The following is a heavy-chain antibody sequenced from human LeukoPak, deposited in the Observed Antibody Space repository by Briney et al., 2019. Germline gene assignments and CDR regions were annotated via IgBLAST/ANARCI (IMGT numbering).Heavy chain of an antibody. D-gene: IGHD3-22*01. CDR3: AKDPLLNYDSSGYYSLGAFDI. V-gene: IGHV3-23*01. Sequence: GGSLRLSRAASGFTFSSYDMSWVRQAPGKGLEWVSAISGSGSSTYYADSVKGRFTISRDNSKITLYLQMNSQRAEDTAVYYCAKDPLLNYDSSGYYSLGAFDIWGQGTMVTVSS. CDR2: ISGSGSST. J-gene: IGHJ3*02. CDR1: GFTFSSYD.